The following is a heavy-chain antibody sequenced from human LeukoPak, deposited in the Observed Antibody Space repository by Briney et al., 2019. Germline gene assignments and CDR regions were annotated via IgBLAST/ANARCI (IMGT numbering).Heavy chain of an antibody. CDR2: ISYDGSNK. CDR3: AKDVGSSWYLDFDY. V-gene: IGHV3-30*18. D-gene: IGHD6-13*01. Sequence: PGGSLRLSCAASGFTFSSYGMHWVRQAPGKGLEWVAVISYDGSNKYYADSVKGRFTISRVNSKNTLYLQMNSLRAEDTAVNYCAKDVGSSWYLDFDYWGQGTLVTVSS. CDR1: GFTFSSYG. J-gene: IGHJ4*02.